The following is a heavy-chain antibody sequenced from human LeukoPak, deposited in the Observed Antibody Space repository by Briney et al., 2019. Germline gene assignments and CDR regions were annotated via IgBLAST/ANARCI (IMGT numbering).Heavy chain of an antibody. Sequence: PGGSLRLSCAASGFTFSSYWMSWVRQAPGKGLEWVANIKQDGSEKYYVDSVKGRFTISRDNAKNSLYLQMNSLRAEDTAVYYCAKEAGGSGSYFPDYWGQGTLVTVSS. D-gene: IGHD3-10*01. CDR3: AKEAGGSGSYFPDY. J-gene: IGHJ4*02. CDR1: GFTFSSYW. CDR2: IKQDGSEK. V-gene: IGHV3-7*01.